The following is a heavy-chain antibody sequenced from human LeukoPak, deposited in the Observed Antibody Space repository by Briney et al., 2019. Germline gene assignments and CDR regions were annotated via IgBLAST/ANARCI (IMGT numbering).Heavy chain of an antibody. V-gene: IGHV3-30*01. CDR2: ISYDGSNK. CDR1: GVTFSSYA. D-gene: IGHD3-10*01. J-gene: IGHJ4*02. CDR3: ASGTELWFGGYYFYC. Sequence: AGGSLRLSCAASGVTFSSYAMHWVRQAPGKGLEWVADISYDGSNKYYADSVKGRFTISRDNSKSTLYLQMNSLRAEDTAVYYCASGTELWFGGYYFYCWGQGTQVTVSS.